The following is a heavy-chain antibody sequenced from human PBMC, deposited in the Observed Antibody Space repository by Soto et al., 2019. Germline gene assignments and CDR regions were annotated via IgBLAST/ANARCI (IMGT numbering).Heavy chain of an antibody. Sequence: SVKVSCKASGGTFSSYAISWVRQAPGQGLEWMGGVIPIFGTANYAQKFQGRVTITADESTSTAYMELSSLRSEDTAVYYCAREVGATLNWFDPWGQGTLVTVSS. V-gene: IGHV1-69*13. CDR2: VIPIFGTA. D-gene: IGHD1-26*01. CDR3: AREVGATLNWFDP. J-gene: IGHJ5*02. CDR1: GGTFSSYA.